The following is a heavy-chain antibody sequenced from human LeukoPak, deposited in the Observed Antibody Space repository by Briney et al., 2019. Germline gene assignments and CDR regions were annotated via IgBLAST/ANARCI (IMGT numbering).Heavy chain of an antibody. CDR3: AKDYYDSYYFDS. CDR2: ISVSGNT. V-gene: IGHV3-23*01. CDR1: GFTLSSYA. Sequence: GVLRLSCAASGFTLSSYAMSWVRQAPGKGLEWVSAISVSGNTYHADSVKGRFTISRDNSKNTLYLQMNSLRAEDTAVYYCAKDYYDSYYFDSWGQGTLVTVSS. D-gene: IGHD3-22*01. J-gene: IGHJ4*02.